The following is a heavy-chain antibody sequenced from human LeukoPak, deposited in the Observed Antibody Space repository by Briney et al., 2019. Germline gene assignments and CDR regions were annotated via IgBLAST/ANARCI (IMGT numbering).Heavy chain of an antibody. J-gene: IGHJ3*02. V-gene: IGHV1-69*06. Sequence: AASVKVSCKASGGTFSSYAISWVRQAPGQGLEWMGGIIPIFGTANYAQKVQGRVTITADKSTSTAYMELSSLRSEDTAVYYCARARDQITMVRGVIITGAFDIWGQGTMVTVSS. CDR3: ARARDQITMVRGVIITGAFDI. D-gene: IGHD3-10*01. CDR2: IIPIFGTA. CDR1: GGTFSSYA.